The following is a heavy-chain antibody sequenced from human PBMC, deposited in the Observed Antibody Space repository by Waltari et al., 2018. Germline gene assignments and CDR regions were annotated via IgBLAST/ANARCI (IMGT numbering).Heavy chain of an antibody. D-gene: IGHD6-13*01. Sequence: QVQLVQSGAEVKKPGSSVKVSCKASGGTFSSYTISWVRQAPGQGLEWMGRIIPILGIANYAQKFQGRVTITADKSTSTAYMELRSLRSEDTAVYYCASHPTITIWQQLADWGQGTLVTVSS. J-gene: IGHJ4*02. CDR1: GGTFSSYT. CDR3: ASHPTITIWQQLAD. CDR2: IIPILGIA. V-gene: IGHV1-69*02.